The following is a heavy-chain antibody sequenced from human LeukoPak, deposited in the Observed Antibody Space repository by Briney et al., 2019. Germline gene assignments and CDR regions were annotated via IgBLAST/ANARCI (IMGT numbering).Heavy chain of an antibody. CDR1: GFTFSDSP. CDR2: IYTTGST. D-gene: IGHD2-15*01. CDR3: ARDRPYSQWFDP. V-gene: IGHV4-4*07. J-gene: IGHJ5*02. Sequence: PGGSLRLSCAASGFTFSDSPMHWVRQASGKGLEWVGRIYTTGSTNYNPSLKSRVAMSVDTSKKQFSLKLSSVTAADTAVYYCARDRPYSQWFDPWGQGTLVIVSS.